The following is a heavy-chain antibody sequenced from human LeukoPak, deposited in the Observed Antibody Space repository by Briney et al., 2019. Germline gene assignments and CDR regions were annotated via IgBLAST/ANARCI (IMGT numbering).Heavy chain of an antibody. D-gene: IGHD1-26*01. V-gene: IGHV4-59*01. CDR1: GGSISSYY. CDR2: IYYSGST. CDR3: ARGYGWEPGHY. J-gene: IGHJ4*02. Sequence: PSETLSLTCTVSGGSISSYYWSWIRQPPGKGLEWIGYIYYSGSTNYNPSLKSRVTISVDTSKNQFSLKLSSVTAADTAVYYCARGYGWEPGHYWGQGTLVTVSS.